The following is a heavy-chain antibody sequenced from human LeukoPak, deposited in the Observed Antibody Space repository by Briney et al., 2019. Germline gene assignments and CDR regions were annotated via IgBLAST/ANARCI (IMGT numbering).Heavy chain of an antibody. CDR2: ISAYNGNT. D-gene: IGHD6-13*01. CDR1: GYTFTNYG. CDR3: ARDQSLVAYSSTWFDY. J-gene: IGHJ4*02. Sequence: ASVKVSCKTSGYTFTNYGLSWVRQAPGQGLEWMGWISAYNGNTDYAQNLQGRVTLTTDTSTTTAYMELRSLGSDDTAVYYCARDQSLVAYSSTWFDYWGQGTLVTVCS. V-gene: IGHV1-18*01.